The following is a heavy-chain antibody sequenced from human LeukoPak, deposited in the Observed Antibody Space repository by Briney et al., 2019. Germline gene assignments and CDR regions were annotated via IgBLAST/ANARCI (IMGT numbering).Heavy chain of an antibody. J-gene: IGHJ2*01. CDR1: GGSISSSSYY. D-gene: IGHD3-16*01. V-gene: IGHV4-39*07. Sequence: SETLSLTCTVSGGSISSSSYYWGWIRHPPGKGLEWIGSIYYSGSTYYNPSLKSRVTISVDTSKNQFSLKLSSVTAADTAVYYCARGWDWYFDLWGRGTLVTVSS. CDR2: IYYSGST. CDR3: ARGWDWYFDL.